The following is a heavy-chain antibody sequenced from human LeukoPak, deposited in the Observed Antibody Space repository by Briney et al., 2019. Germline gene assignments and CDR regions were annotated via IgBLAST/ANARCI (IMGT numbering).Heavy chain of an antibody. D-gene: IGHD2-2*01. CDR2: INPNSGGT. J-gene: IGHJ6*03. CDR1: GYTFTGYY. V-gene: IGHV1-2*02. CDR3: ARDKVPAAIAPYYYYYMDV. Sequence: ASVKVSCKASGYTFTGYYMHWVRQAPGQGLEWMGWINPNSGGTNYAQKFQGRVTMTRDTSISTAHMELSRLRSDDTAVYYCARDKVPAAIAPYYYYYMDVWGKGTTVTISS.